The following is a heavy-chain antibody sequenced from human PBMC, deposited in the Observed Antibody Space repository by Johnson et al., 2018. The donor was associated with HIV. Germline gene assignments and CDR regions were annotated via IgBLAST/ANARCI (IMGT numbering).Heavy chain of an antibody. J-gene: IGHJ3*01. CDR2: INHDASEK. V-gene: IGHV3-7*05. CDR1: GFTFSSYW. CDR3: ATTNNIAVPGEV. D-gene: IGHD6-19*01. Sequence: VHLVESGGGVVQPGGSLRLSCAASGFTFSSYWMSWVRQAPGKGLEWVANINHDASEKYYVDSVKGRFTISRDNAKNSVSLQMNSLRAEDTALYYCATTNNIAVPGEVWGQGTMVTVSS.